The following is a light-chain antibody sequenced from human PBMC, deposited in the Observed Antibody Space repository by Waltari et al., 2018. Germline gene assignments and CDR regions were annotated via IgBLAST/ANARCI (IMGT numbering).Light chain of an antibody. CDR2: KAS. V-gene: IGKV1-5*03. CDR3: QQYDNLWT. J-gene: IGKJ1*01. CDR1: QSISTW. Sequence: TQSPATLSLSPGERATLSCRASQSISTWLAWYQQKPGKAPKLLIYKASSLESGVPSRFSGSGSGTEFTLTISSLQPDDFATYYCQQYDNLWTFGQGTKVEIK.